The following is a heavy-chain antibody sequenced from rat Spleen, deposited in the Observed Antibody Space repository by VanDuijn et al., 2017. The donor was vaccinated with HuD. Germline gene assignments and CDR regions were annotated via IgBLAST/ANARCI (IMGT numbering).Heavy chain of an antibody. V-gene: IGHV2-13*01. D-gene: IGHD1-9*01. CDR2: IWGNGNT. J-gene: IGHJ2*01. Sequence: QVQLKESGPGLVQPSQTLSLPCTVSGFSLSSYCVIWVRQPQGKCLEGRGVIWGNGNTNYTSVFKSRLSISRDTSKSQVFLKMNSLQTEDIATYYCARSFYGYNYDHFDYWGQGVMVTVSS. CDR1: GFSLSSYC. CDR3: ARSFYGYNYDHFDY.